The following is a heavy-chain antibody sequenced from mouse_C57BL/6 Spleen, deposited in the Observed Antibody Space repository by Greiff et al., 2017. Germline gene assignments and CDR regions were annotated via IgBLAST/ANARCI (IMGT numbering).Heavy chain of an antibody. D-gene: IGHD1-1*01. J-gene: IGHJ1*03. Sequence: EVQLQQSGTVLARPGASVKMSCKTSGYTFTSYWMHWVKQRPGQGLEWIGAIYPGNSDTSYNQKFKGKAKLTAVTSASTAYMELSSLTNEDSAVYYCTRSASITKVVAGYVDGWGTGTTVTVSS. CDR3: TRSASITKVVAGYVDG. CDR1: GYTFTSYW. V-gene: IGHV1-5*01. CDR2: IYPGNSDT.